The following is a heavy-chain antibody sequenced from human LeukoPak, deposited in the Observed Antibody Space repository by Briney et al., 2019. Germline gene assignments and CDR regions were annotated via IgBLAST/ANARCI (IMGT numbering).Heavy chain of an antibody. CDR2: IYTSGST. D-gene: IGHD6-13*01. V-gene: IGHV4-61*02. J-gene: IGHJ4*02. CDR3: ARDSIAAAGTVY. Sequence: SAETLSLTCTVSGGSISSGSYYWSWIRQPAGKGLEWIGRIYTSGSTNYNPSLKSRVTISVDTSKNQFSLKLSSVTAADTAVYYCARDSIAAAGTVYWGQGTLVTVSS. CDR1: GGSISSGSYY.